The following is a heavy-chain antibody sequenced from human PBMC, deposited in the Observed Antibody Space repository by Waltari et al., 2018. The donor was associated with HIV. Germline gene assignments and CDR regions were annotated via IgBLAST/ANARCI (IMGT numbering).Heavy chain of an antibody. CDR3: ARGGSQFYYYYYMDV. V-gene: IGHV3-30*01. CDR2: ISYDGSNK. Sequence: QVQLVESGGGVVQPGRSLRLSCAASGFTFSSYAMHWVRQAPGKGLEWVAVISYDGSNKYYAESLKARFIISRDNSKSTLYVQMNGLRVEDTAMYYCARGGSQFYYYYYMDVWGKGTTVTVSS. J-gene: IGHJ6*03. CDR1: GFTFSSYA.